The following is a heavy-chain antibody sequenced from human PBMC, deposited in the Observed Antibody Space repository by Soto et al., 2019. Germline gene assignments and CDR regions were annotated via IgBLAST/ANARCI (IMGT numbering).Heavy chain of an antibody. V-gene: IGHV3-7*03. CDR3: VKDGGYCSSATCYSPRNHYFDS. CDR1: GFSFSDYW. CDR2: IKFDGSVK. Sequence: GGSLRLSCVASGFSFSDYWMSWGRQAPGKGPGWVANIKFDGSVKQYVDSVRGRFSISRDNFRNSLFLQMNSLRAGDTAIYYCVKDGGYCSSATCYSPRNHYFDSWGQGTLVTVSS. D-gene: IGHD2-2*01. J-gene: IGHJ4*02.